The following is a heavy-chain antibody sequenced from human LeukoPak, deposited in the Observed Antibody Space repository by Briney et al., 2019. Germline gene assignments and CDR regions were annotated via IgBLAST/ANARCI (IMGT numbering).Heavy chain of an antibody. CDR1: GGSISSGSYY. CDR2: IYTSGST. Sequence: SQTLSLTCTVSGGSISSGSYYWSWIRQPAGKGLEWIGRIYTSGSTNYNPSLKSRVTISVDTSKNQFSLKLSSVTAADTAVYYCARVVYSSSWGDYYYYMDVWGKGTTVTVSS. V-gene: IGHV4-61*02. D-gene: IGHD6-13*01. CDR3: ARVVYSSSWGDYYYYMDV. J-gene: IGHJ6*03.